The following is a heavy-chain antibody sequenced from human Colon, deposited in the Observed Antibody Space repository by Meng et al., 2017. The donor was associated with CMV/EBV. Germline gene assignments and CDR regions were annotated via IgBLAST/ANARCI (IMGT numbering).Heavy chain of an antibody. CDR1: GYTFTDYY. V-gene: IGHV1-2*02. J-gene: IGHJ6*02. CDR3: ARDRSGIKGDV. CDR2: INPASGGT. D-gene: IGHD3-10*01. Sequence: ASVKVSCKASGYTFTDYYIHWVRQAPDQRLEWMGWINPASGGTAYAQMFQGRVTMTRDTSISTAYMELSRLRSDDTAVYYCARDRSGIKGDVWGQGTTVTVSS.